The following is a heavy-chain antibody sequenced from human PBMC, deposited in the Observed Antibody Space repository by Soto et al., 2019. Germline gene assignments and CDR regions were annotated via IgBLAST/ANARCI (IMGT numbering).Heavy chain of an antibody. CDR2: MWHDGSGE. J-gene: IGHJ4*02. V-gene: IGHV3-33*01. CDR3: VREGEIGEWNFDY. D-gene: IGHD3-3*01. Sequence: QVQLVESGGGVVQPGRSMRLSCATSGFTFSEQGIHWVRQAPGKGLEWVAFMWHDGSGEVYVDSVRGRFTISRDNAKSTVFLQMDSLRAEDTAVYYCVREGEIGEWNFDYWGQGTLVTVSS. CDR1: GFTFSEQG.